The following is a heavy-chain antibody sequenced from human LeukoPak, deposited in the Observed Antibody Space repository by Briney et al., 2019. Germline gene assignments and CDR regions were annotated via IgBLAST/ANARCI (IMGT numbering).Heavy chain of an antibody. V-gene: IGHV3-7*01. Sequence: GGSLRLSCAVSGFTFSNYWMSWVRQAPGKGLEWVANIKQDGSEKHYGDSVRGRFTISRDNAKNSLYLQMSSLGVDDTAVYYCARYSNSGPIEYWGQGTLVTVSS. J-gene: IGHJ4*02. D-gene: IGHD2-15*01. CDR3: ARYSNSGPIEY. CDR2: IKQDGSEK. CDR1: GFTFSNYW.